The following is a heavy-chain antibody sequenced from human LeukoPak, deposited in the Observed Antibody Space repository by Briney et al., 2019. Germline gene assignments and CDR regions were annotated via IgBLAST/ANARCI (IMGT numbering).Heavy chain of an antibody. J-gene: IGHJ4*02. Sequence: GGSLRLSCAASGFTFSDYYMSWIRQAPGKGLEWVSYISSSGSTIYYADSVKGRFTISRDNAKNSLYPQMNSLRAEDTAVYYCARDLEWELLGVVDYWGQGTLVTVSS. CDR3: ARDLEWELLGVVDY. CDR2: ISSSGSTI. CDR1: GFTFSDYY. V-gene: IGHV3-11*01. D-gene: IGHD1-26*01.